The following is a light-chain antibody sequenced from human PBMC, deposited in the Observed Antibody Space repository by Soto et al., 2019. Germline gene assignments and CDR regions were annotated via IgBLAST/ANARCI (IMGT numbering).Light chain of an antibody. J-gene: IGKJ4*02. V-gene: IGKV1-13*02. CDR1: QGISSA. CDR3: QQFQSYALT. CDR2: DAS. Sequence: AIQLTQSPSSLSASVGDRVTITCRASQGISSALAWYQHKPGRAPRLLIYDASSLHSGVSSRFSGSGSGTDFTLTISSLQAEDFATYYCQQFQSYALTFGGGTKLEIK.